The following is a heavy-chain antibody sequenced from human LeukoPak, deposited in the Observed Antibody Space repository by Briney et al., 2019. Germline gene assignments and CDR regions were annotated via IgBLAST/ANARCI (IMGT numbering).Heavy chain of an antibody. CDR3: ARDKIEGPTKLDY. CDR2: IKQDESDK. D-gene: IGHD1-1*01. Sequence: GGSLRLSCAASGFTFSSYWMSWVRQAPGKGLEWVANIKQDESDKYYVDSVKGRFTISRDNAKNSLYLQMNSLRAEDTAVYYCARDKIEGPTKLDYWGQGILVTVPS. J-gene: IGHJ4*02. V-gene: IGHV3-7*01. CDR1: GFTFSSYW.